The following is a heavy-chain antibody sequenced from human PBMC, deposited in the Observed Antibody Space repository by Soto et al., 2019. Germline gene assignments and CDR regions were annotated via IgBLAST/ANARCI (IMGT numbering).Heavy chain of an antibody. D-gene: IGHD3-10*01. V-gene: IGHV3-23*01. CDR1: GFTITRYS. J-gene: IGHJ5*02. CDR3: AKATAPIYGSATSYFNWFDP. Sequence: WVSLTLYCPASGFTITRYSTNCVRQAPGKGLEWVSAISGSGGSTYYADSVKGRFTISRDNSKNTLYLQMNSLRAEDTAVYYCAKATAPIYGSATSYFNWFDPWGQGTLVTVSS. CDR2: ISGSGGST.